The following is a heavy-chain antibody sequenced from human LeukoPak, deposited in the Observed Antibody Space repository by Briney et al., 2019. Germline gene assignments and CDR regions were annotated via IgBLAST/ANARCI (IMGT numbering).Heavy chain of an antibody. CDR1: GGSISSYY. V-gene: IGHV4-4*07. J-gene: IGHJ3*02. D-gene: IGHD1-26*01. CDR3: ARDLLRQGGRSLTDAFDI. Sequence: PETLSLTCTVPGGSISSYYWSWIRQPAGKGLEWIGRIYTSGSTNYNPSLKSRVTMSVDTSKNQFSLKLSSVTAADTAVYYCARDLLRQGGRSLTDAFDIWGQGTMVTVSP. CDR2: IYTSGST.